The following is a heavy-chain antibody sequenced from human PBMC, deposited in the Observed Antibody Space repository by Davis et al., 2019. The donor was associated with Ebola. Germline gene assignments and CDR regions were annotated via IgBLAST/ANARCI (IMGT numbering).Heavy chain of an antibody. CDR1: GFTFSSYS. Sequence: ESLKISCAASGFTFSSYSMNWVRQAPGKGLEWVSSISSSSGYIYSADSLEGRFTISRDNAKNSLYLQMNSLRAEDTAVYYCARDCGGSYYDPYYYYGMDVWGQGTTVTVSS. CDR3: ARDCGGSYYDPYYYYGMDV. CDR2: ISSSSGYI. J-gene: IGHJ6*02. D-gene: IGHD1-26*01. V-gene: IGHV3-21*01.